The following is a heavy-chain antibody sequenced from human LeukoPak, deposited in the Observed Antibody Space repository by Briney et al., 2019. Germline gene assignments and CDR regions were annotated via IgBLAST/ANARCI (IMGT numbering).Heavy chain of an antibody. Sequence: GGSLRLSCAASGFTFSSYAMSWVHQAPGKGLEWVSAISGSGGSTYYADSVKGRFTISRDNSKNTLYLQMNSLRAEDTAVYYCAKDRSLWWFPQFDYWGQGTLVTVSS. V-gene: IGHV3-23*01. J-gene: IGHJ4*02. CDR3: AKDRSLWWFPQFDY. CDR1: GFTFSSYA. CDR2: ISGSGGST. D-gene: IGHD2-21*01.